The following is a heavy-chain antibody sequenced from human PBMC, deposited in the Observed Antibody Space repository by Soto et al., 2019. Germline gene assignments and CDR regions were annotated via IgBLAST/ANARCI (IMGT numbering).Heavy chain of an antibody. D-gene: IGHD1-26*01. Sequence: PSETLSLTCTVSGASIRTYYWSWIRRPPGKGLEWIGYIYYSGTSNYNPSLRRRVTISLDTSKSQFSLRLSSVTAADTAVYYCARPYSGAYWAAFDIWGQGTMVTISS. V-gene: IGHV4-59*01. CDR2: IYYSGTS. CDR3: ARPYSGAYWAAFDI. J-gene: IGHJ3*02. CDR1: GASIRTYY.